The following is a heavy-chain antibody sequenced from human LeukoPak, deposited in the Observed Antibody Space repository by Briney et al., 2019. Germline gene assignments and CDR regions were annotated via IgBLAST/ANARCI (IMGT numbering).Heavy chain of an antibody. CDR1: GLTFSNYG. CDR3: ARDNSSSTREN. D-gene: IGHD6-13*01. Sequence: ASVKVSCKASGLTFSNYGITWVRQAPGQGLEWVGWISAYDGNTNYAQKFQGRVTMTTDTSTSTVYMELRSLRSDDTAVYYCARDNSSSTRENWGQGTQVTVSS. V-gene: IGHV1-18*01. CDR2: ISAYDGNT. J-gene: IGHJ4*02.